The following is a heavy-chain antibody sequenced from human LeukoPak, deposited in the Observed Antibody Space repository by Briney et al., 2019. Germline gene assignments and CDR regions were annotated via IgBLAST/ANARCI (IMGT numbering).Heavy chain of an antibody. D-gene: IGHD3-10*01. J-gene: IGHJ6*02. CDR2: INHSVST. Sequence: SETLSLTCTVSGGSISSYYWSWIRQPPGKGLEWIGEINHSVSTNYNPSLKSRVTLSGEPPKNQFSLNLSSRTAADTTVYYCARLDKGSGSSRSYYYYGMDVWGQGTTVTVSS. V-gene: IGHV4-34*01. CDR1: GGSISSYY. CDR3: ARLDKGSGSSRSYYYYGMDV.